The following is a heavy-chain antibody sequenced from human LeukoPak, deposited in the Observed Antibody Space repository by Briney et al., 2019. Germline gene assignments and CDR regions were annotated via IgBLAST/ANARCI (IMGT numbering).Heavy chain of an antibody. CDR3: ARRAGAYSHPYDY. D-gene: IGHD4/OR15-4a*01. CDR2: IYSDNT. V-gene: IGHV3-53*01. Sequence: GGSLRLSCTVSGFTVSSNSMSWVRQAPGKGLEWVSFIYSDNTHYSDSVKGRFTISRDNSKTTLYLQMNSLRAEDTAVYYCARRAGAYSHPYDYWGQGTLVTVS. CDR1: GFTVSSNS. J-gene: IGHJ4*02.